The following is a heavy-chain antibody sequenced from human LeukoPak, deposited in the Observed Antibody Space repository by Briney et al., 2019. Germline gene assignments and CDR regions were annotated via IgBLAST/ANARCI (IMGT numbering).Heavy chain of an antibody. Sequence: GASVKVSCKASGYTFTSYDINWVRQATGQGLEWMGWMNPNSGNTGYAQKFQGRVTMTRNTSISTAYMELSILRSEDTAVYYCARGREITIFGVAPSDYWGQGTLVTVSS. J-gene: IGHJ4*02. D-gene: IGHD3-3*01. CDR2: MNPNSGNT. CDR3: ARGREITIFGVAPSDY. CDR1: GYTFTSYD. V-gene: IGHV1-8*01.